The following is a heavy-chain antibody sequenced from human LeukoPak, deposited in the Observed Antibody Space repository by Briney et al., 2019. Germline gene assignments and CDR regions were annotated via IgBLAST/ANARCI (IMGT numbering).Heavy chain of an antibody. Sequence: GGSLRLSCAASGFTFSSYEMNCVRQPPGKGLEWVSYISSSGSTIYYADSVKGRFTISRDNAKNSLYLQMNSLRAEDTAVYYCARDDGYSSSWYYFDYWGQGTLVTVSS. CDR1: GFTFSSYE. CDR2: ISSSGSTI. D-gene: IGHD6-13*01. J-gene: IGHJ4*02. CDR3: ARDDGYSSSWYYFDY. V-gene: IGHV3-48*03.